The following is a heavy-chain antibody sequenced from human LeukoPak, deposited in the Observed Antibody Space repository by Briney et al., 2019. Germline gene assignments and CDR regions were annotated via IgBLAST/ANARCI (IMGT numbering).Heavy chain of an antibody. V-gene: IGHV4-59*01. Sequence: SETLSLTCTVSGGSISSYYWSWIRQPPGKGLEWIGYIYYSGSTNYNPSLKSRVTISVDTSKNQFSLKLSSVTAADTAVYYCARGAATAATPFDYWGQEPWSPSPQ. CDR1: GGSISSYY. CDR3: ARGAATAATPFDY. J-gene: IGHJ4*01. D-gene: IGHD2-2*02. CDR2: IYYSGST.